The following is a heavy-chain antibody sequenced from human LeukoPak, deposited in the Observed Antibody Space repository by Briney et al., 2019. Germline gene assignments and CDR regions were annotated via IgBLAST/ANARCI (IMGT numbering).Heavy chain of an antibody. Sequence: SETLSLTCTVSGGSISSNSYYWGWIRQPPGKGLEWIGTIYYSGSTYYNPSLKSRVTISVDTSKNQFSLKLSSVTAADTAVYYCARLGSNYFYYFDYWGQGTLVTVSS. CDR3: ARLGSNYFYYFDY. CDR2: IYYSGST. D-gene: IGHD3-10*01. CDR1: GGSISSNSYY. J-gene: IGHJ4*02. V-gene: IGHV4-39*01.